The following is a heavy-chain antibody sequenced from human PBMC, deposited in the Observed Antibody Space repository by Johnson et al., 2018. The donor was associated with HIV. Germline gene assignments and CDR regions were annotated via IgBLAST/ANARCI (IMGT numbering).Heavy chain of an antibody. D-gene: IGHD6-13*01. V-gene: IGHV3-20*04. CDR1: GFTFDDYG. CDR3: ARVEGGSSSNAFDI. Sequence: VQLVESGGGLVQPGGSLRLSCAASGFTFDDYGMSWVRQAPGKGLEWVSVINWNGGSTGYADSVKGRFTISRDNSKNTLYLQMNSLRAEDTAVYYCARVEGGSSSNAFDIWGQGTMVTVSS. J-gene: IGHJ3*02. CDR2: INWNGGST.